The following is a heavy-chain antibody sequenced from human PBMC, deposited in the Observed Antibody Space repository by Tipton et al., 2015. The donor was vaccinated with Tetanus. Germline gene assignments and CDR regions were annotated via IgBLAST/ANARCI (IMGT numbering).Heavy chain of an antibody. Sequence: LSLTCAVSGFSLSNYGMHWVRQVPGRRLEWVAGIWYDGSNENYAGSVKGRFTIFRDTSKSTLFLRMNSLSVEDTAVYFCARDGSLGRAYYFDYWGRGTLVTVSS. CDR3: ARDGSLGRAYYFDY. J-gene: IGHJ4*02. V-gene: IGHV3-30*19. D-gene: IGHD2-15*01. CDR2: IWYDGSNE. CDR1: GFSLSNYG.